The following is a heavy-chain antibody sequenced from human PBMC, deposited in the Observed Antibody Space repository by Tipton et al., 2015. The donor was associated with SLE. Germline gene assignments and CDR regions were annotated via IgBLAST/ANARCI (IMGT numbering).Heavy chain of an antibody. Sequence: TLSLTCAVSAYSISSGYYWGWIRQPPGKGLEWIGSIYHSESTYYNPSLKSRVTISVDTSKNQFSLRLNSVTAADTAVYYCARDRAEYSSDWYGFDYWGQGTLVTVSS. D-gene: IGHD6-19*01. J-gene: IGHJ4*02. V-gene: IGHV4-38-2*02. CDR2: IYHSEST. CDR1: AYSISSGYY. CDR3: ARDRAEYSSDWYGFDY.